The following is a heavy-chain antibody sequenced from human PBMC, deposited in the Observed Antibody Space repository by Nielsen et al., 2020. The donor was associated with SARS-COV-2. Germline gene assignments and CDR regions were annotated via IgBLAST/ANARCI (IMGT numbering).Heavy chain of an antibody. CDR2: IYYSGST. J-gene: IGHJ6*03. D-gene: IGHD2-15*01. V-gene: IGHV4-59*01. Sequence: SETLSLTCTVSGGSISSYYWSWIRQPPGKGLEWIGYIYYSGSTNYNPSLKSRVTISVDTSKNQFSLKLSSVTAADTAVYYCARRLVVVAAPYYYYYMDVWGKGTTVTVSS. CDR3: ARRLVVVAAPYYYYYMDV. CDR1: GGSISSYY.